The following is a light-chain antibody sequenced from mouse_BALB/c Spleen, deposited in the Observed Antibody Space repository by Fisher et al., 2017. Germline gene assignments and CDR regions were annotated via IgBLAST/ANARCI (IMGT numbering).Light chain of an antibody. V-gene: IGKV4-68*01. CDR3: QQWSSNPLT. Sequence: IVLTQSPAIMSASPGEKVTMTCSASSSVSYMYWYQQKSGSSPKLWIYSISNLASGVPARFSGSGSGTSYSLTINSMEAEDAATYYCQQWSSNPLTFGAGTKLELK. CDR2: SIS. J-gene: IGKJ5*01. CDR1: SSVSY.